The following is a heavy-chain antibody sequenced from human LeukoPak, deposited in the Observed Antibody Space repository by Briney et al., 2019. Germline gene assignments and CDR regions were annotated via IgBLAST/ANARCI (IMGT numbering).Heavy chain of an antibody. V-gene: IGHV3-23*01. D-gene: IGHD1-26*01. CDR1: GFTFSSYA. CDR3: APDYSDYYYGMDV. Sequence: GGSLRLSCAASGFTFSSYAMSWVRRAPGKGLEWVSAISGSGGSTYYVDSVKGWFTISRDNSKNTLYLQMNSLRAEDTAVYYCAPDYSDYYYGMDVWGQGTTVTVSS. CDR2: ISGSGGST. J-gene: IGHJ6*02.